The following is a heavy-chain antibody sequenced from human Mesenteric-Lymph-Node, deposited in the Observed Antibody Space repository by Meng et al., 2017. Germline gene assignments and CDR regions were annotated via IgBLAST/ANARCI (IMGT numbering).Heavy chain of an antibody. Sequence: LQESGPVLVKPSSTLSLTCTGSGGSISSVGYFWSWIRQHPGKGLEWIGYIYYSGSTYYNPSLKSRVTISVDTSKNQFSLKLSSVTAADTAVYYCARDNSSGYYGNWGQGTLVTVSS. V-gene: IGHV4-31*03. J-gene: IGHJ1*01. D-gene: IGHD3-22*01. CDR1: GGSISSVGYF. CDR2: IYYSGST. CDR3: ARDNSSGYYGN.